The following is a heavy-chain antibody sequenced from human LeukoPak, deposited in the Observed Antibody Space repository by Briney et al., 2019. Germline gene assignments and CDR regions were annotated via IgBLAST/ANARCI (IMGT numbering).Heavy chain of an antibody. V-gene: IGHV3-7*01. D-gene: IGHD3-3*01. CDR1: GFTFSNYW. CDR3: ARAVGWSGTPLFYFDY. CDR2: IKQDGREK. Sequence: PGGSLRLSCAASGFTFSNYWMSWVRQAPGKGLEWVANIKQDGREKYYVDSVKGRFTISRDNAKNSLYLQMNSLRAEDTAVYYCARAVGWSGTPLFYFDYWGQGTLVTVSS. J-gene: IGHJ4*02.